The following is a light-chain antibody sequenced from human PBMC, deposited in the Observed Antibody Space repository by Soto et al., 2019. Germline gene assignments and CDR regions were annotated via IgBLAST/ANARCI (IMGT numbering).Light chain of an antibody. Sequence: EIVLTQSPGTLSLSPGERATLSCRASQSVSSSFLAWYQQKPGQAPSLLIYGASSRATANPDRFSGSGSGTDFTLTISRLEPEDFAVYYCHQYGSSPRTFGQGTKVEIK. CDR1: QSVSSSF. V-gene: IGKV3-20*01. CDR2: GAS. J-gene: IGKJ1*01. CDR3: HQYGSSPRT.